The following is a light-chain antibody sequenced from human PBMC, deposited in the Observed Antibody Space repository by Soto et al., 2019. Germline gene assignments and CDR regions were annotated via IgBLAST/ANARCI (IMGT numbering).Light chain of an antibody. CDR1: QSISSY. CDR3: QQSYSTPPWT. Sequence: DIQMTQSPSSRSASVGDRVTITCRASQSISSYLNWYQQKPGKAPKLLIYAASSLQSGVPSRFSGSGSGTDFTLTISSLQPADFATYYTQQSYSTPPWTFGQGTKLDIK. J-gene: IGKJ1*01. V-gene: IGKV1-39*01. CDR2: AAS.